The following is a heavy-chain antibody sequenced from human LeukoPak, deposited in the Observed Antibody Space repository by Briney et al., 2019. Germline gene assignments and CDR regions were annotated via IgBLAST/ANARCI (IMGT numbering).Heavy chain of an antibody. CDR3: ARGRIGAVRPC. CDR1: GFTFSSYA. Sequence: PGGSLRLSCAASGFTFSSYAMHWVRQAPGKGLEYVSAISSNGGSTYYANSVKGRFTISRDNSKNTLYLQMGSLRAEDMAVYYCARGRIGAVRPCWGQGTLVTVSS. CDR2: ISSNGGST. D-gene: IGHD2-15*01. J-gene: IGHJ4*02. V-gene: IGHV3-64*01.